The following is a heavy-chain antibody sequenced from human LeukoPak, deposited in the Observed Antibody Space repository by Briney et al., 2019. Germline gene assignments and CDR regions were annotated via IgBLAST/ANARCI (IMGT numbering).Heavy chain of an antibody. V-gene: IGHV1-3*03. CDR3: ARGGRIRIFGEVIRTVKDDAFDI. CDR1: GYTFTSYV. D-gene: IGHD3-3*01. Sequence: ASVKVSCKASGYTFTSYVMHWVRQAPGQRLEWMGRINAGNGNTKYSQEFQGRVTITRDTSASTAYMELSSLRSEDMAVYYCARGGRIRIFGEVIRTVKDDAFDIWGQGTMVTVSS. CDR2: INAGNGNT. J-gene: IGHJ3*02.